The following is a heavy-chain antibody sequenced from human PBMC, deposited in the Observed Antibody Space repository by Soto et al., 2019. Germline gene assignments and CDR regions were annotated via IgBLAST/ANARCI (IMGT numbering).Heavy chain of an antibody. V-gene: IGHV4-34*01. Sequence: ETLYLTCAVYGGSFSGPYWSWFRQPPGKGLEWIGEINHSGSTNYNPSLKSRVTISVDTSKNQFSLKLSSVTAADTAVYYCARADTAMDPPGSWGQGILVTVS. J-gene: IGHJ5*02. CDR2: INHSGST. D-gene: IGHD5-18*01. CDR3: ARADTAMDPPGS. CDR1: GGSFSGPY.